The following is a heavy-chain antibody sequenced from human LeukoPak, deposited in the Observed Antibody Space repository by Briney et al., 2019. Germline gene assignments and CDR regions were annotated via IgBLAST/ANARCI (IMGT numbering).Heavy chain of an antibody. J-gene: IGHJ4*02. V-gene: IGHV4-59*01. CDR2: IYYSGST. CDR3: ARGLDWLPIDY. D-gene: IGHD3-9*01. CDR1: GGSISSYY. Sequence: PSETLSLTCTVSGGSISSYYWSWIRQPPGKGLEWIGYIYYSGSTNYNPSLKSRVTISVDTSKNQFSLKLSSVTAADTAVYYCARGLDWLPIDYWGQGTLVTVSS.